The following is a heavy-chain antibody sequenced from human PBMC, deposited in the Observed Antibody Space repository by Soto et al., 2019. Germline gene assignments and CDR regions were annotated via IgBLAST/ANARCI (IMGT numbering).Heavy chain of an antibody. D-gene: IGHD5-18*01. Sequence: EVQLVESGGGLVEPGKSLRLSCVVSGFTYEDFAMHWVRQAPGKGLEWVSGISWNSASTGYADSVTGRFTISRDNAKNSLYLQMRNLTGDDTAMYYCVKDFRRYTNGLDVWGPVTSVTVSS. V-gene: IGHV3-9*01. CDR3: VKDFRRYTNGLDV. J-gene: IGHJ6*02. CDR1: GFTYEDFA. CDR2: ISWNSAST.